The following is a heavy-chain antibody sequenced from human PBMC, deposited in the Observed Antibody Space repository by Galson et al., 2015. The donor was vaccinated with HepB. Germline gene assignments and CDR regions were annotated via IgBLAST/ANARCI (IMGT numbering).Heavy chain of an antibody. CDR1: GFTFSDYY. V-gene: IGHV3-11*06. Sequence: SLRLSCAASGFTFSDYYMSWIRQALGKGLEWLSYISSSAIYTNYADSVKGRFTISRDNVKNSMYLQMNSLRAEDTAVYYCARVADSDYGDHSHFDYWGQGTLVTVSS. CDR2: ISSSAIYT. CDR3: ARVADSDYGDHSHFDY. J-gene: IGHJ4*02. D-gene: IGHD4-17*01.